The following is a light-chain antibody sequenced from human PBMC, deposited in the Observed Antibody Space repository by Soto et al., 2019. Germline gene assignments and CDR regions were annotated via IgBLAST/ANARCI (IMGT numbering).Light chain of an antibody. CDR3: QQYNSTPWT. CDR1: QSVLYSSNNKNY. Sequence: DIVMTQSPDSLAVSLGERATINCKSSQSVLYSSNNKNYLAWYQQKPGQPPKLLIYWASTRESGVPDRFSGSGSGTDLTLTISSLQAEDVAVYYCQQYNSTPWTFGQGTKVEIK. CDR2: WAS. J-gene: IGKJ1*01. V-gene: IGKV4-1*01.